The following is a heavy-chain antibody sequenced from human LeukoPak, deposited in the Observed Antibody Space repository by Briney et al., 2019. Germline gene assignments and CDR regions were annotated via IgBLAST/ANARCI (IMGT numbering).Heavy chain of an antibody. CDR2: INTNTGTP. V-gene: IGHV7-4-1*02. D-gene: IGHD2-8*01. CDR1: GYTFTNYA. CDR3: ARVPFVVMGVTGNWFDP. J-gene: IGHJ5*02. Sequence: ASVKVSCKASGYTFTNYAINWVRQAPGQGLEWMGWINTNTGTPTYAQGFTGRFVFSLDTLVSTAYLHISSLKADDTAVYYCARVPFVVMGVTGNWFDPWGQGTLVTVSS.